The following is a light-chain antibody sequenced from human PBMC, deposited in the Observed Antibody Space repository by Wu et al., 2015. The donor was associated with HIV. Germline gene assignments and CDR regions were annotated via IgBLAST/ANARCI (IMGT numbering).Light chain of an antibody. Sequence: EIVLTQSPGTLSLSPGERATLSCRASQSVSSSYLAWYQQKPGQAPRLLIYGVSSRFFDTPDRFSGSGSETDFTLTISSLEFDDAAVYYCHQYSSSFTFGGGTKVEIK. CDR2: GVS. CDR3: HQYSSSFT. CDR1: QSVSSSY. J-gene: IGKJ4*01. V-gene: IGKV3-20*01.